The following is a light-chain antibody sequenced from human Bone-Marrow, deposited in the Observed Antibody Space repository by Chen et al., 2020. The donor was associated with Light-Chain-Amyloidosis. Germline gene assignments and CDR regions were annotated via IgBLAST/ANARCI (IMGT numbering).Light chain of an antibody. J-gene: IGLJ3*02. Sequence: QSALTQPASVSGSPGQSITISCTGTSSDIGRYDYVSWFQQHPGKAPELVIYEVNSRPSGVSDRFSGSKSGNTASLTISRLQTEDEANYYCAAFTTSKTWVFGGGTKLTVL. CDR3: AAFTTSKTWV. CDR2: EVN. CDR1: SSDIGRYDY. V-gene: IGLV2-14*01.